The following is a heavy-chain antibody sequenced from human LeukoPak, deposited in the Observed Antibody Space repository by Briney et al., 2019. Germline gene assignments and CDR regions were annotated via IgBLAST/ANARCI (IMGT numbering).Heavy chain of an antibody. J-gene: IGHJ4*02. CDR3: ARVLLGSAFDY. D-gene: IGHD2-15*01. V-gene: IGHV4-38-2*02. CDR2: IYHSGST. Sequence: SETLSLTCTVSGYSISSGYYWDWIRQPPGKGLEWIGSIYHSGSTYYNPSLKSRVTISVDTSKNQFSLKLSSVTAADTAVYYCARVLLGSAFDYWGQGTLVTVSS. CDR1: GYSISSGYY.